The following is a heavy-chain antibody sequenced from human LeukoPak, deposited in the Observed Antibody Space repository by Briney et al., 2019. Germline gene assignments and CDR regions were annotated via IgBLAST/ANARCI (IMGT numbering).Heavy chain of an antibody. Sequence: GGSLRLSCAASGFRFRDSAMHWVRQAPGKGLEWVSVIWHDGTHKYYVDSVKGRFTISRDDSKNTLYLQMNSLRAEDTAVYYCARAYCSSTRCWGYYYGMDVWGEGTTVTVSS. CDR2: IWHDGTHK. J-gene: IGHJ6*04. D-gene: IGHD2-2*01. CDR3: ARAYCSSTRCWGYYYGMDV. CDR1: GFRFRDSA. V-gene: IGHV3-33*01.